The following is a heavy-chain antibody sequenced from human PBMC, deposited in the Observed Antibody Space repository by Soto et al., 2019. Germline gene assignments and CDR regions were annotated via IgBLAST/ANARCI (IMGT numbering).Heavy chain of an antibody. CDR2: INHSGST. Sequence: SETLSLTCAVYGGSFSGYYWSWIRQPPGKGLEWIGEINHSGSTNYNPSLKSRVTISVDTSKNQFSLKLSSVTAADTAVYYCASGGYYYGSGSFMDVWGKGTTVTVSS. CDR1: GGSFSGYY. V-gene: IGHV4-34*01. CDR3: ASGGYYYGSGSFMDV. J-gene: IGHJ6*03. D-gene: IGHD3-10*01.